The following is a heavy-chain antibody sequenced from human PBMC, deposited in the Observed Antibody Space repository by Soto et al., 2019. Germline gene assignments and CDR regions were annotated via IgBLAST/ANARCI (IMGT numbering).Heavy chain of an antibody. CDR3: AQGGGGYSSTWGRKGDVT. CDR1: GFTFKNQA. Sequence: EVQLLESGGGLVQPGGSLRLSCAASGFTFKNQALSWVRQFPGGGLQWVSAISGGSETTNYGDPVKGRLTIPRDNSKNTMFLQMSSPRVEDTAVYYCAQGGGGYSSTWGRKGDVTWGQGTLVTVSS. V-gene: IGHV3-23*01. D-gene: IGHD6-13*01. CDR2: ISGGSETT. J-gene: IGHJ5*02.